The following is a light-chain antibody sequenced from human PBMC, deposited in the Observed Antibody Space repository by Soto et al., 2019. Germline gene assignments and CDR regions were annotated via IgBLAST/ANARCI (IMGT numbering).Light chain of an antibody. CDR3: NSYSGSNNFARV. CDR1: SSDVGGYNY. J-gene: IGLJ2*01. CDR2: EVS. Sequence: QSALTQPPSASGSPGQSVTISCTGTSSDVGGYNYVSWYQQHPGKAPKLMIYEVSKRPSGVPDRFSGSKSGNTASLTVSGLHAEDEADYYCNSYSGSNNFARVFGGGTQLTVL. V-gene: IGLV2-8*01.